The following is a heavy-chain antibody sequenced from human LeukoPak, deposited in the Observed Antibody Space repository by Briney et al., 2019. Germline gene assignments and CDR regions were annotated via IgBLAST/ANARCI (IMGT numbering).Heavy chain of an antibody. CDR3: AKDYYYDSSGYQY. Sequence: GGSLRLSCAASGFTFSSYAMSWVRQAPGKGLGWVSAISGSGGSTYYADSVKGRFTISRDNSKNTLYLQMNSLRAEDTAVYYCAKDYYYDSSGYQYWGQGTLVTVSS. D-gene: IGHD3-22*01. V-gene: IGHV3-23*01. CDR1: GFTFSSYA. CDR2: ISGSGGST. J-gene: IGHJ4*02.